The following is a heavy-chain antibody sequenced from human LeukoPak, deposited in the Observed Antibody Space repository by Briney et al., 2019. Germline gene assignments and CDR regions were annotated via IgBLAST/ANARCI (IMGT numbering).Heavy chain of an antibody. V-gene: IGHV3-48*03. Sequence: PGGSLRLSCAASGFNFRTYEMNWVRQTPGKGLEWLSYISSGGNNMYYGDSVKGRFTISRDNAKNSLYLQLNSLRAEDTAVYYCARDRLGGGHDDFEYWGLGTLVTVSS. D-gene: IGHD5-12*01. CDR1: GFNFRTYE. J-gene: IGHJ4*02. CDR2: ISSGGNNM. CDR3: ARDRLGGGHDDFEY.